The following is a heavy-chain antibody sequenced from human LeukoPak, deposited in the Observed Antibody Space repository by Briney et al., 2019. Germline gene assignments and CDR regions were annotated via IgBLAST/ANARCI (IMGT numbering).Heavy chain of an antibody. CDR3: ARGSSGTTKRYYFDN. V-gene: IGHV4-34*01. D-gene: IGHD3-22*01. Sequence: SETLSLTCAVYGGSFSGYYWSWIRQPPGKGLEWIGEINHSGSTNYNPSLKSRVTISVDTSKNQFSLKLSSVTAADTAVYYCARGSSGTTKRYYFDNWGQGALVTVSS. J-gene: IGHJ4*02. CDR2: INHSGST. CDR1: GGSFSGYY.